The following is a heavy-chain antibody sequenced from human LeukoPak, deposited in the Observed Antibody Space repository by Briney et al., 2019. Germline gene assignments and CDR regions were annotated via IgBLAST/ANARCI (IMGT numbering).Heavy chain of an antibody. Sequence: PGGSLRLSCAASGFTVSKTYMSWVRQAPGKGLEWVSIIYSGGKTYYADSVKGRFTISRDNAKNSLYLQMNSLRAEDTALYYCAKDFFHSGSRPVFDYWGQGTLVTVSS. D-gene: IGHD1-26*01. CDR1: GFTVSKTY. V-gene: IGHV3-53*05. J-gene: IGHJ4*02. CDR2: IYSGGKT. CDR3: AKDFFHSGSRPVFDY.